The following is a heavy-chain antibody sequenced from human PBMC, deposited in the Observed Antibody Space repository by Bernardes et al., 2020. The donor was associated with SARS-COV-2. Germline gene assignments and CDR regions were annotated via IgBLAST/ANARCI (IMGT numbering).Heavy chain of an antibody. V-gene: IGHV3-30*03. D-gene: IGHD3-22*01. CDR2: ISYDGSNK. J-gene: IGHJ4*02. CDR1: GFTFSSYG. CDR3: VRSAFSGGSGYFFDS. Sequence: GGSLRLSCAASGFTFSSYGMHWVRQAPGKGLEWVAVISYDGSNKYYADSVKGRFIISRDNAKNTLYLQMNSLRVEDAAMYYCVRSAFSGGSGYFFDSWGQGTLVTVSS.